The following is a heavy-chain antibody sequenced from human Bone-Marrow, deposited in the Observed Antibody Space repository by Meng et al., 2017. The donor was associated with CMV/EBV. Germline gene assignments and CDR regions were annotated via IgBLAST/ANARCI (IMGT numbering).Heavy chain of an antibody. Sequence: GESLKISCAASGFTFSSYWMSWVRQAPGKGLEWVAVISHDGSNIYYADSVKGRSTISRDNSKNTLYLQMSSLITDDTAVYYCARGPIPAAIVNWFDPWGQGPLVTVSS. V-gene: IGHV3-30*03. J-gene: IGHJ5*02. CDR3: ARGPIPAAIVNWFDP. CDR2: ISHDGSNI. CDR1: GFTFSSYW. D-gene: IGHD2-2*01.